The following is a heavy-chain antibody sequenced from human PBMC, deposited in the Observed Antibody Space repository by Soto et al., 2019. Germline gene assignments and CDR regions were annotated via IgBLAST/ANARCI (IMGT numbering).Heavy chain of an antibody. CDR1: GFTFSSYA. CDR3: ARDLQYPLYYYYYMDV. CDR2: ISGSGGST. Sequence: GGSLRLSCAASGFTFSSYAMSWVRQAPGKGLEWVSAISGSGGSTYYADSVKGRFTISRDNSKNTLYLQMNSLRAEDTAVYYCARDLQYPLYYYYYMDVWGKGTTVTVSS. J-gene: IGHJ6*03. V-gene: IGHV3-23*01. D-gene: IGHD2-2*01.